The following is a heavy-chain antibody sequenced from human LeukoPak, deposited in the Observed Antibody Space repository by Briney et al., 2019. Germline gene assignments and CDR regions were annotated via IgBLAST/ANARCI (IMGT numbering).Heavy chain of an antibody. V-gene: IGHV3-73*01. J-gene: IGHJ4*02. Sequence: GGSLKLSCAASGFTFSGSAMHWVRQPSGKGLEWVGRIRSKANKYATAYAASVKGRFTISRDDSKNTLYLQMSSLRADDTAVYYCAKVQQWLVPNFDYWGLGTLVTVSS. CDR2: IRSKANKYAT. D-gene: IGHD6-19*01. CDR3: AKVQQWLVPNFDY. CDR1: GFTFSGSA.